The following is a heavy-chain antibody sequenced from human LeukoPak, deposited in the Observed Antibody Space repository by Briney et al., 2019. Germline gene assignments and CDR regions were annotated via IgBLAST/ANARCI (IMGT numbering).Heavy chain of an antibody. J-gene: IGHJ4*02. D-gene: IGHD3-22*01. Sequence: PGGSLRLSCAASGFTFSSYEMNWVRQAPGKGLEWVSYISSSGSTIYYADSVKGRFTISRDNSKNTLYLQMNSLRAEDTAVYYCAKDRYYYDSSGTFGYWGQGTLVTVSS. CDR1: GFTFSSYE. CDR3: AKDRYYYDSSGTFGY. CDR2: ISSSGSTI. V-gene: IGHV3-48*03.